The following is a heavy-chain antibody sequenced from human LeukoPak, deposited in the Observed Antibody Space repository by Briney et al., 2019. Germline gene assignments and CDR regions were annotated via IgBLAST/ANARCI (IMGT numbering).Heavy chain of an antibody. CDR1: GFTFSSYW. D-gene: IGHD6-6*01. CDR3: ARDRRYSSSSWDY. J-gene: IGHJ4*02. CDR2: IKEDGSEK. V-gene: IGHV3-7*03. Sequence: GGSLRLSCAASGFTFSSYWMSWVRQAPGNGLEWVANIKEDGSEKSYVDSVKGRFTISRDNAENSLYLQMNSLRAEDTAVYYCARDRRYSSSSWDYWGQGTLVTVSS.